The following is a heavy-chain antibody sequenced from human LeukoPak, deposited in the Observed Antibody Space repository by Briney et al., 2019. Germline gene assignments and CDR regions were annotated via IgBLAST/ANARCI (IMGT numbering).Heavy chain of an antibody. Sequence: PSETLSLTCTVSGGSISSSSYYWGWIRQPPGKGLEWIGSIYYSGSTYYNPSLKSRVTISVDTSKNQFSLKLSSVTAADTAVYYCARDLEHGPHILLWFGANAFDIWGQGTMVTVSS. V-gene: IGHV4-39*07. D-gene: IGHD3-10*01. CDR1: GGSISSSSYY. CDR3: ARDLEHGPHILLWFGANAFDI. CDR2: IYYSGST. J-gene: IGHJ3*02.